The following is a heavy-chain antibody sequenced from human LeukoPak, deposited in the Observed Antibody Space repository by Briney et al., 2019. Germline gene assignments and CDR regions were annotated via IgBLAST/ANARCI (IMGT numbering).Heavy chain of an antibody. D-gene: IGHD3-22*01. CDR1: GFTFSSYA. CDR3: AKFTSEFTYYYDSSGYPAFDY. V-gene: IGHV3-23*01. CDR2: ISGSGGST. J-gene: IGHJ4*02. Sequence: GGSLRLSCAASGFTFSSYAMSWVRQAPGKGLEWVSAISGSGGSTYYAGSVKGRFTISRDNSKNTLYLQMNSLRAEDTAVYYCAKFTSEFTYYYDSSGYPAFDYWGQGTLVTVSS.